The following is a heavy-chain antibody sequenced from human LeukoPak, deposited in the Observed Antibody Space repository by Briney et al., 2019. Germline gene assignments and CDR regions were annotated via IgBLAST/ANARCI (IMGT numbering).Heavy chain of an antibody. Sequence: GGSLRLSCAASGFTVSSNYMSWVRQAPGKGLEWLSVIYSGGSTYYADSVKGRFTISRDNSKNTLYLQMNSLRAEDTAVYYCASYPAPYYGSGSYFYYWGQGTLVTVSS. V-gene: IGHV3-53*01. D-gene: IGHD3-10*01. J-gene: IGHJ4*02. CDR1: GFTVSSNY. CDR2: IYSGGST. CDR3: ASYPAPYYGSGSYFYY.